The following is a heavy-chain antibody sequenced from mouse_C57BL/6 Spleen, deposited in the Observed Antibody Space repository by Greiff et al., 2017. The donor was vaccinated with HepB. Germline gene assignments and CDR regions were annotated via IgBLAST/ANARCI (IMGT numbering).Heavy chain of an antibody. CDR1: GYAFSSSW. CDR2: IYPGDGDT. CDR3: ARRAYYDYAYFDY. Sequence: VQLQQSGPELVKPGASVKISCKASGYAFSSSWMNWVKQRPGKGLEWIGRIYPGDGDTNYNGKFKGKATLTADKSSSTAYMQLSSLTSEDSAVYFCARRAYYDYAYFDYWGQGTTLTVSS. V-gene: IGHV1-82*01. J-gene: IGHJ2*01. D-gene: IGHD2-4*01.